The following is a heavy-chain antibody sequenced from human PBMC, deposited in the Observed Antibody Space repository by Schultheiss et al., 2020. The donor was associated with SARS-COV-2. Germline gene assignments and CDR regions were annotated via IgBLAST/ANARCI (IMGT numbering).Heavy chain of an antibody. CDR1: GGSISSYY. D-gene: IGHD5-18*01. J-gene: IGHJ4*02. CDR3: ARERTAMATGGDYFDY. V-gene: IGHV4-4*07. CDR2: IYTSGST. Sequence: SETLSLTCTVSGGSISSYYWSWIRQPAGKGLEWIGRIYTSGSTNYNPSLKSRVTISVDTSKNQFSLKLSSVTAADTAVYYCARERTAMATGGDYFDYWGQGTLVTVSS.